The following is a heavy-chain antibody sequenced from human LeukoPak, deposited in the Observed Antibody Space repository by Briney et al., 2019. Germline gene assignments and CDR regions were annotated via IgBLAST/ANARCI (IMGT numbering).Heavy chain of an antibody. J-gene: IGHJ3*02. CDR3: ASGYYDSSGSPFAFDI. CDR1: VGSIISYY. Sequence: SETLSLTCTVSVGSIISYYWSWIRQPAGKGLGWIGRIYTSGSTNYNPSLKSRVTMSVDTSKNQFSLKLSSVTAADTAVYYCASGYYDSSGSPFAFDIWGQGTMVTVSS. D-gene: IGHD3-22*01. CDR2: IYTSGST. V-gene: IGHV4-4*07.